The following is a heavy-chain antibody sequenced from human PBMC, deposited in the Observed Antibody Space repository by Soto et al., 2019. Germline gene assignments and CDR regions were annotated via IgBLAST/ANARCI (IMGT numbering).Heavy chain of an antibody. J-gene: IGHJ6*03. CDR1: GFTFSSYA. CDR3: ARTTLRRSSSSGYYYYYMDV. Sequence: GGSLRLSCAASGFTFSSYAMHWVRQAPGKGLEWVAVISYDGSNKYYADSVKGRFTISRDNSKNTLYLQMNSLRAEDTAVYYCARTTLRRSSSSGYYYYYMDVWGKGTTVTVSS. CDR2: ISYDGSNK. D-gene: IGHD6-6*01. V-gene: IGHV3-30*04.